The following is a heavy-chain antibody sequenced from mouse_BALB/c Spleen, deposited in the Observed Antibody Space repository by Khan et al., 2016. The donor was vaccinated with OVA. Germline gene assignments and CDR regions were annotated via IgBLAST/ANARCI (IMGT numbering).Heavy chain of an antibody. CDR3: ARPAYDGYYDY. Sequence: QVQLQQSGPELVRPGVSVKISCKGSGYTFTDYAMYWVKQSHAESLEWIGLISTYSGNTNYNQKFKGKATMTVDKSSTTAYIELARLPSEDSAIYYCARPAYDGYYDYWGQGTTRTVSS. V-gene: IGHV1S137*01. CDR2: ISTYSGNT. D-gene: IGHD2-3*01. CDR1: GYTFTDYA. J-gene: IGHJ2*01.